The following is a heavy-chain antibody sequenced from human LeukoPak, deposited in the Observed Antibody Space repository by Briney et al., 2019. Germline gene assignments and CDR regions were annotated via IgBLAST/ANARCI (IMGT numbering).Heavy chain of an antibody. V-gene: IGHV4-34*01. CDR2: INHSGST. D-gene: IGHD2-2*01. Sequence: SETLSLTCAAYGGSFSGYYWSWIRQPPGKGLEWIGEINHSGSTNYNPSLKSGGTISVDTSKNQFSLKLSSVTGADTAVYYCTRVPAAMRYFDLWGRGTLVTVSS. CDR1: GGSFSGYY. CDR3: TRVPAAMRYFDL. J-gene: IGHJ2*01.